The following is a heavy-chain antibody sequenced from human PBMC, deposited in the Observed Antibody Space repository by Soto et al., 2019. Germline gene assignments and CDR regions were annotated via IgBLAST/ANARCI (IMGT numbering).Heavy chain of an antibody. CDR3: VAGQYFFDY. J-gene: IGHJ4*02. Sequence: GGVLRLSCAASGFSFSSYGMQWVRQAPGKGLEWVAVISYDGSNKYYADSVKDRFTISRDNSKKTLYLQMNSLRADDTAVYYCVAGQYFFDYCGQGTLVTVSS. V-gene: IGHV3-30*03. CDR2: ISYDGSNK. CDR1: GFSFSSYG. D-gene: IGHD6-19*01.